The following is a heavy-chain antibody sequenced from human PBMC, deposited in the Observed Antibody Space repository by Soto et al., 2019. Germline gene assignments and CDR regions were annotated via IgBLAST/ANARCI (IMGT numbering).Heavy chain of an antibody. CDR3: AKDRVATKAAHYFDY. V-gene: IGHV3-23*01. J-gene: IGHJ4*02. CDR1: GFTFSSYA. CDR2: ISGSGGRK. D-gene: IGHD5-12*01. Sequence: EVQLLESGGGLVQPGGSLRLSCAASGFTFSSYAMSWVRQAPGKGLEWVSAISGSGGRKYYADSVKGRFTIPSDNSKHPLYLQMNRLRAEDTAVYYCAKDRVATKAAHYFDYWGQGTLVTVSS.